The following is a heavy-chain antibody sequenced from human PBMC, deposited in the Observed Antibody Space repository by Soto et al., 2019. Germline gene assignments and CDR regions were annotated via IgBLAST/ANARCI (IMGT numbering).Heavy chain of an antibody. V-gene: IGHV3-7*03. CDR1: GFTFSTYW. Sequence: GGSLRLSCVGSGFTFSTYWMNWVRQAPGKGLEWVANINPDGNVGTYVDSVRGRFTTSRDNAKNSLYLQMNSLRADDTAVYFCAGWGGHDYNCWGQGIMVTVSS. J-gene: IGHJ4*02. CDR3: AGWGGHDYNC. CDR2: INPDGNVG. D-gene: IGHD4-4*01.